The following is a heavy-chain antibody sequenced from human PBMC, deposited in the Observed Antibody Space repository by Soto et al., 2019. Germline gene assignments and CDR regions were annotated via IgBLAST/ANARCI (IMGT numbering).Heavy chain of an antibody. CDR1: GYTFTSYG. CDR3: ARRQGGDMEIVAARPPYRGAYYYYGMDV. J-gene: IGHJ6*02. CDR2: ISAYNGNT. D-gene: IGHD6-6*01. Sequence: ASLKVSCKASGYTFTSYGISWVRQAPGQGLEWMGWISAYNGNTNYAQNLQGRVTMTTDTSTSTAYMELRSLRSDDTAVYYCARRQGGDMEIVAARPPYRGAYYYYGMDVWGQGTTVNDSS. V-gene: IGHV1-18*01.